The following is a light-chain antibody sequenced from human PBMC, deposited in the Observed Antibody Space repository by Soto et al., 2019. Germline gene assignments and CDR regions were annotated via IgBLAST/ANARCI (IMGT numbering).Light chain of an antibody. Sequence: DIQMTQSPSTLSASVEDRVTITCRASQSISSWLAWYQQKPGKAPKLLFYTASSLESGVPSRFSGSGSGTECALTVGSLQPDDFATYYCQEYNSHSRYTFGQGTKLEIK. CDR1: QSISSW. J-gene: IGKJ2*01. V-gene: IGKV1-5*03. CDR3: QEYNSHSRYT. CDR2: TAS.